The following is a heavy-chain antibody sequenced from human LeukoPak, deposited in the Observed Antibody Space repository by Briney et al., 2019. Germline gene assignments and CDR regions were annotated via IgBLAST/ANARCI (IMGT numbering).Heavy chain of an antibody. CDR1: GFTFSSYA. V-gene: IGHV3-30*02. CDR2: IRYDGSNK. D-gene: IGHD6-19*01. CDR3: AKDSRFIAVAPDY. J-gene: IGHJ4*02. Sequence: GGSLRLSCAASGFTFSSYAMHWVRQAPGKGLEWVAFIRYDGSNKYYADSVKGRFTISRDNSKNTLYLQMNSLRAEDTAVYYCAKDSRFIAVAPDYWGQGTLVTVSS.